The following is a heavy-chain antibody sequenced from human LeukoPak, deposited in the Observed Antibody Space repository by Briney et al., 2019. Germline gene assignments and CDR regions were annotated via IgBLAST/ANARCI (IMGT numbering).Heavy chain of an antibody. J-gene: IGHJ4*02. Sequence: SVKVSCKASGGTFSSYAITWVRQAPGQGLEWMGGIIPIFGTANYAQKFQGRVTISADKSTSTAYMELSSLRSEDTAVYYCARDTDSSGYYYDYWGQGTLVTVSS. D-gene: IGHD3-22*01. CDR1: GGTFSSYA. CDR2: IIPIFGTA. CDR3: ARDTDSSGYYYDY. V-gene: IGHV1-69*06.